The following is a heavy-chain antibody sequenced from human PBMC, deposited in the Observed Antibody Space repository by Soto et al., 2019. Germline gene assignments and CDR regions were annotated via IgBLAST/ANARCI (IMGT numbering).Heavy chain of an antibody. V-gene: IGHV4-59*01. Sequence: QVQLQESGPGLVKVSETLSLTCTVSGGSISSNYWSWIRQPPGKGLEWIGYIYYSGSTNYNSSLKSRVTISVHTSENQFSLKLTSVTAADTAVYYCARIDPPLMLAWFDPWGQGTLVTVSS. CDR2: IYYSGST. D-gene: IGHD2-8*01. CDR1: GGSISSNY. CDR3: ARIDPPLMLAWFDP. J-gene: IGHJ5*02.